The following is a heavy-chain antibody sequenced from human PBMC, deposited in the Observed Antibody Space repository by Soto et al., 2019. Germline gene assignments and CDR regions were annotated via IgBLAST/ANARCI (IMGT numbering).Heavy chain of an antibody. CDR3: ARGLRNYYDRSGSVDY. V-gene: IGHV3-48*03. D-gene: IGHD3-22*01. CDR1: EFTFSNYE. CDR2: IRYTGSTI. Sequence: PGGSLRLSCVGSEFTFSNYEMNWVRQATGKGLEWVSYIRYTGSTIYYADSVRGRFTISRDNSKNSLYLQMNSLRAEDTAVYYCARGLRNYYDRSGSVDYWGQGTLVTVSS. J-gene: IGHJ4*02.